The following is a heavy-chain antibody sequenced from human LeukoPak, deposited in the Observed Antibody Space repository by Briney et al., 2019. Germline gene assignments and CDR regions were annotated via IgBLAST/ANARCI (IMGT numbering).Heavy chain of an antibody. D-gene: IGHD1-26*01. V-gene: IGHV4-61*01. CDR3: ARGGASSIPLDY. J-gene: IGHJ4*02. CDR2: ISNSGST. CDR1: GGSIGGNSY. Sequence: SETLSLTCTVSGGSIGGNSYWSWIRQPPGKGPEWIGHISNSGSTYYSPSLSSRVTISLDTSKNQFSLKLRSVTAADTAVYYCARGGASSIPLDYWGRGTLVTVSS.